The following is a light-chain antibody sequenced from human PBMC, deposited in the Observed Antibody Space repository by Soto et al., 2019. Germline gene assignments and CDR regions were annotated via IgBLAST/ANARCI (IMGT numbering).Light chain of an antibody. CDR1: QSLQHNNGNTL. CDR3: MQALQTPRT. Sequence: EIVMTQSPLSLSVTPGEPASISCKSSQSLQHNNGNTLLDWYMHKPGQSPQLLIYLASRRAPGAPDRVSGSGSGTDFTLRISTVEADDAAIYYCMQALQTPRTFGQGTKLEI. V-gene: IGKV2-28*01. CDR2: LAS. J-gene: IGKJ1*01.